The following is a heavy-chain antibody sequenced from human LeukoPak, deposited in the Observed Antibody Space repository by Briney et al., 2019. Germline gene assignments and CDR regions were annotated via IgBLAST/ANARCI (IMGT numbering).Heavy chain of an antibody. V-gene: IGHV4-39*07. D-gene: IGHD5-18*01. J-gene: IGHJ6*03. CDR1: GGSISSSSNYS. Sequence: SETLSLTCTVSGGSISSSSNYSWGWIRQPPGKGLEWIGSIYYSGNTYCNPSLKSRVIMSVDTSKNQISLKVNSVTAADTAVYYCARVGYSYSINDWSRTGLGAYPTKYYYYMDVWGKGTTVTVSS. CDR3: ARVGYSYSINDWSRTGLGAYPTKYYYYMDV. CDR2: IYYSGNT.